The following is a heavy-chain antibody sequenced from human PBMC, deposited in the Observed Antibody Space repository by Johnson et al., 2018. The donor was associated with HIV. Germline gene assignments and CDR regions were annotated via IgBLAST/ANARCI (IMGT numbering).Heavy chain of an antibody. J-gene: IGHJ3*02. CDR3: TREVHIVVVSSFRWASDI. D-gene: IGHD2-21*01. Sequence: QVQLVESGGGVVQPGRSLRLSCAASGFTLSTFPMHWVRQAPGKGLEWVAIISYDGSNKYYADSVKGRFTISRDNSKNTLYLQMNNLRPEDTAGYYYTREVHIVVVSSFRWASDIWGQGTMVTVSS. CDR2: ISYDGSNK. CDR1: GFTLSTFP. V-gene: IGHV3-30*04.